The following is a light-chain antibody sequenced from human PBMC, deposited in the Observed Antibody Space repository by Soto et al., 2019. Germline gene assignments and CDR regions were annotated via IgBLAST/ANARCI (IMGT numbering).Light chain of an antibody. V-gene: IGKV1-5*03. CDR1: QTISSW. CDR3: QQLFMYPPT. Sequence: DIQMTQSPSTLSGSVGDRVTITCRASQTISSWLAWYQQKPGKAPKLLIYKASTLESGVPSRFSGSGSGTEFTLTISSLQPDDFATYYCQQLFMYPPTFGPGTKVDIK. J-gene: IGKJ3*01. CDR2: KAS.